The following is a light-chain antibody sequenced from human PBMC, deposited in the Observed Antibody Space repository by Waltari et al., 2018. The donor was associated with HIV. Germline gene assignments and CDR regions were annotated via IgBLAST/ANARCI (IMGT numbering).Light chain of an antibody. CDR3: QSADLSGTYWV. J-gene: IGLJ3*02. V-gene: IGLV3-25*03. CDR1: ALPDQF. Sequence: SYDVTQPSSVSVSPGQTARITCSGYALPDQFVYWYQQKPGQAPVLVIYQDTQRPSGIPGRVSGSSSGTVATLTIRGVRTDDEADYHCQSADLSGTYWVFGGGTKLTVL. CDR2: QDT.